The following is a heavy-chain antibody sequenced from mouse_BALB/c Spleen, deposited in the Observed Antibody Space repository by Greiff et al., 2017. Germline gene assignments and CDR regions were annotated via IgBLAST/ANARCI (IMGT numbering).Heavy chain of an antibody. CDR1: GFTFSSYT. CDR2: ISSGGSYT. CDR3: TRDGYGSSYGYFDV. V-gene: IGHV5-6-4*01. J-gene: IGHJ1*01. D-gene: IGHD1-1*01. Sequence: EVQVVESGGGLVKPGGSLKLSCAASGFTFSSYTMSWVRQTPEKRLEWVATISSGGSYTYYPDSVKGRFTIARDNAKNTLYLQMSSLKSEDTAMYYCTRDGYGSSYGYFDVGGAGTTVTVSS.